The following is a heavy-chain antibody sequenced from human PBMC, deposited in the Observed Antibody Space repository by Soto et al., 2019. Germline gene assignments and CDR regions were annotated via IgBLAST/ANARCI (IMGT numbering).Heavy chain of an antibody. V-gene: IGHV3-33*01. CDR1: GFTFSSYG. J-gene: IGHJ6*02. D-gene: IGHD6-13*01. CDR2: IWYDGSNK. Sequence: QVQLVESGGGVVQPGRSLRLSCAASGFTFSSYGMHWVRQAPGKGLEWVAVIWYDGSNKYYADSVKGRFTISRDNSKNPLYLQMNSLRAEDTAVYYCERDNIAAGYYYGMDVWGQGTTVPVSS. CDR3: ERDNIAAGYYYGMDV.